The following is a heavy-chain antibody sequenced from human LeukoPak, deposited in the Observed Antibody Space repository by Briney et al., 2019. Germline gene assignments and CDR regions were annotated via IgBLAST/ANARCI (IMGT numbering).Heavy chain of an antibody. CDR3: ARGPSGYHNT. CDR1: GFTFSGSA. V-gene: IGHV3-73*01. CDR2: IRSKTKNYAT. J-gene: IGHJ4*02. Sequence: PAGGSLRLSCAASGFTFSGSAMHWVRQASGKGLEWVGHIRSKTKNYATVYAASVKGRFTISRDNSKNTLYLQMNSLRAEDTAVYYCARGPSGYHNTGGQGTLVTVSS. D-gene: IGHD5-12*01.